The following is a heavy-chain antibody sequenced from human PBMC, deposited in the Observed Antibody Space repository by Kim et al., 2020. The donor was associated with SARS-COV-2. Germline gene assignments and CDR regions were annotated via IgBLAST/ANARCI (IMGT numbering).Heavy chain of an antibody. CDR3: ARLMVYAGEQYFDY. V-gene: IGHV4-39*01. D-gene: IGHD2-8*01. CDR2: IYYSGST. Sequence: SETLSLTCTVSGGSISSSSYYWGWIRQPPGKGLEWIGSIYYSGSTYYNPSLKSRVTISVDTSKNQFSLKLSSVTAADTAVYYCARLMVYAGEQYFDYWGQGTLVTVSS. J-gene: IGHJ4*02. CDR1: GGSISSSSYY.